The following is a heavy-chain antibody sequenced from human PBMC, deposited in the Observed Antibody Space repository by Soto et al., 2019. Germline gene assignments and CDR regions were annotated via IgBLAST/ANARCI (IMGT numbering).Heavy chain of an antibody. CDR1: GGSISSYY. V-gene: IGHV4-59*13. J-gene: IGHJ4*02. CDR3: ARGPNYDFWSGYFRG. Sequence: PSETLSLTCAVSGGSISSYYWSWIRQPPGKGLEWIGYAYYTGTTSYNPSLKSRVTISVDKSRNQFSLKLSSVTAADTAVYYCARGPNYDFWSGYFRGWGQGTLVTVSS. CDR2: AYYTGTT. D-gene: IGHD3-3*01.